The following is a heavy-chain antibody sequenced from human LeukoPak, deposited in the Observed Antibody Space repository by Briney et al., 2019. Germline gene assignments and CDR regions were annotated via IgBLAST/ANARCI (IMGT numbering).Heavy chain of an antibody. J-gene: IGHJ6*02. CDR3: ARHWGHNYYYGTGL. D-gene: IGHD3-16*01. V-gene: IGHV4-39*01. CDR1: SGSITDQYF. Sequence: SETLSLTCTASSGSITDQYFWGWIREPPGRVLEGIASQYYGSQTYYTPCLESRATISQDASRNQFSLQLRTVTAADTAVYYSARHWGHNYYYGTGLWGQGGSVIVAS. CDR2: QYYGSQT.